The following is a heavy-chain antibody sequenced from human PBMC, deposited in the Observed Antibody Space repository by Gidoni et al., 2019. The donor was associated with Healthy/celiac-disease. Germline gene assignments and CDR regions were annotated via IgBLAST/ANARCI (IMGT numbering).Heavy chain of an antibody. D-gene: IGHD6-19*01. CDR1: GGSFSGYY. CDR3: ARVWAVAGFFDY. CDR2: INHSGST. Sequence: QVQLQPWGAGLFKPSETLSLTCAVYGGSFSGYYWSWIRQPPGKGLEWIGEINHSGSTNYNPSLKSRVTISVDTSKNQFSLKLSSVTAADTAVYYCARVWAVAGFFDYWGQGTLVTVSS. V-gene: IGHV4-34*01. J-gene: IGHJ4*02.